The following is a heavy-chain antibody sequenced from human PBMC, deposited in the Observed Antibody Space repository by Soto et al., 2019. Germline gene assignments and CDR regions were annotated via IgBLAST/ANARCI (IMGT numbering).Heavy chain of an antibody. V-gene: IGHV3-74*01. CDR2: INSDGTTT. J-gene: IGHJ6*03. CDR1: GFTFSSYW. Sequence: EVQLVESGGGLVQPGGSLRLSCAASGFTFSSYWMHWVRQAPGKGLVWVSRINSDGTTTTYADSVEGRFTSSRDNAKNTLYVEMNSLRAEDTAVYYCERVGTGYYYKDFWGKGTTVTVSS. D-gene: IGHD1-1*01. CDR3: ERVGTGYYYKDF.